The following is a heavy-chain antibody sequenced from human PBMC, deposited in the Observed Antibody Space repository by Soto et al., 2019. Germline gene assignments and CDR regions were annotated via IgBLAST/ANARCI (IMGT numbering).Heavy chain of an antibody. J-gene: IGHJ4*02. V-gene: IGHV4-4*02. Sequence: SETLSLTCAVSGGSISSSNWWSCVRERPGKGLEWIGEIYHSGSTNYNPSLKSRVTISVDRSKNQFSLKLSSVTAADTAVYYCARGGSAAPADYYFDYWEQGGLVTVSS. CDR3: ARGGSAAPADYYFDY. D-gene: IGHD6-13*01. CDR2: IYHSGST. CDR1: GGSISSSNW.